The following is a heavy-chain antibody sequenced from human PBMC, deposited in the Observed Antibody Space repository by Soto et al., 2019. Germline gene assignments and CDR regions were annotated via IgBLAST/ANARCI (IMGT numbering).Heavy chain of an antibody. CDR3: AREGLDGAFDI. CDR1: GGSVSSGSYY. J-gene: IGHJ3*02. D-gene: IGHD3-22*01. V-gene: IGHV4-61*01. CDR2: IYYSGST. Sequence: QEQLQESGPGLVKPSETLSLTCTVSGGSVSSGSYYWSWIRQPPGKGLEWIGYIYYSGSTNYNPSLKSRVTISVDTSKNQFSLKLSSVTAADTAVYYCAREGLDGAFDIWGQGTMVTVSS.